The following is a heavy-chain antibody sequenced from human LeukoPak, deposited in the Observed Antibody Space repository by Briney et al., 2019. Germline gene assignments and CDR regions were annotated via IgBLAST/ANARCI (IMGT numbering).Heavy chain of an antibody. CDR1: GFTFSSYA. V-gene: IGHV3-23*01. CDR3: AKDLGGVVAPGGVFDY. J-gene: IGHJ4*02. CDR2: ISGSGGST. D-gene: IGHD3-16*01. Sequence: GGSLRLSCAASGFTFSSYAMSWVGQAPGKGLEWVSVISGSGGSTYYADSVKGRFTISRDNSKNTLYLQMNSLRAEDTAVYYCAKDLGGVVAPGGVFDYWGQGTLVTVSS.